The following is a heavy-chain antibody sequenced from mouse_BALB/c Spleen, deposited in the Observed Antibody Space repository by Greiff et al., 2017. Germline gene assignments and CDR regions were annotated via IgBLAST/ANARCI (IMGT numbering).Heavy chain of an antibody. CDR3: ARDKEVPFAY. CDR1: GFTFTDYY. Sequence: EVKLVESGGGLVQPGGSLRLSCATSGFTFTDYYMSWVRQPPGKALEWLGFIRNKANGYKTEYSASVKGRFTISRDNSQSILYLQMNTLRAEDSATYYCARDKEVPFAYWGQGTLVTVSA. J-gene: IGHJ3*01. CDR2: IRNKANGYKT. V-gene: IGHV7-3*02.